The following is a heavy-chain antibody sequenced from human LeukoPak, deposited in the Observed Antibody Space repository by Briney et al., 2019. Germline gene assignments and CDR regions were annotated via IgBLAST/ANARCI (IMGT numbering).Heavy chain of an antibody. V-gene: IGHV1-46*01. CDR3: ARRSRLATATFDY. CDR1: GYTFTSHY. CDR2: INPSGGST. D-gene: IGHD5-12*01. Sequence: ASVKVSCKASGYTFTSHYMHWVRQAPGQGLEWVGIINPSGGSTSYAQKFQGRVTMTRDTSTSPVYMELSSLGSEDTAVYYWARRSRLATATFDYWGQGTLVTVSS. J-gene: IGHJ4*02.